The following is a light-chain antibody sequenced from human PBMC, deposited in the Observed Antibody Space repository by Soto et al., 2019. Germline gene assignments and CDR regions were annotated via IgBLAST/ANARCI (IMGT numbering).Light chain of an antibody. CDR2: GAS. V-gene: IGKV3-20*01. J-gene: IGKJ1*01. CDR1: QSVSTSY. Sequence: EIVLTQSPGTLSLSPGERATLSCRASQSVSTSYLAWYQQKPGQAPRLLIYGASSRATGIPDRFSGSGSGTDFTLTISRLEPEDFAVYYWQQYGSSLSTFGQGTKVEIK. CDR3: QQYGSSLST.